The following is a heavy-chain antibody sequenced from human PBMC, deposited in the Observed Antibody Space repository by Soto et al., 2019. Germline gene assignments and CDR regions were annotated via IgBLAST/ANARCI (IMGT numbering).Heavy chain of an antibody. D-gene: IGHD1-26*01. Sequence: SETLSLTCTVSGGSVSSSIYYWGWIRQPPGKGLEWIGSFSYSGSTYYNPSLKSRVSISVDTSKNQFSLRLSSVTAADTAVYYCARYTGGTMFDYWGQGTLVTVSS. CDR2: FSYSGST. CDR1: GGSVSSSIYY. CDR3: ARYTGGTMFDY. J-gene: IGHJ4*02. V-gene: IGHV4-39*01.